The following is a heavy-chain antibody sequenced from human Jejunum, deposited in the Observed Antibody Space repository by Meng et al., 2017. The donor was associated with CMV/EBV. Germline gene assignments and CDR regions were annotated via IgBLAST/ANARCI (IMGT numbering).Heavy chain of an antibody. J-gene: IGHJ4*02. CDR3: ARGGLAFCGGDCYRGIDY. CDR1: GDYF. D-gene: IGHD2-21*01. CDR2: IYYSAGT. Sequence: GDYFWTWVRQPPGKGLEWIGYIYYSAGTYYNSSLKSRVTMSLDTSNMHFSLTLSSVTAADTAVYFCARGGLAFCGGDCYRGIDYWGQGMLVTVSS. V-gene: IGHV4-30-4*01.